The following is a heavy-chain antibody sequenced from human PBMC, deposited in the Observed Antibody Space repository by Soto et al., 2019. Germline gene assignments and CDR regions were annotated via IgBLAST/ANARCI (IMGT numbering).Heavy chain of an antibody. D-gene: IGHD2-2*01. CDR2: ISACDGNT. CDR3: ARSSTPPWYYYGMDV. Sequence: ASVKVSCKASGYSFTSYGISWVRQPPGKGLEWMGWISACDGNTNYAQKLQGIVAMTTDTSTSTAYMELRSLRSDDTAVYYCARSSTPPWYYYGMDVWGQGTTVTVSS. V-gene: IGHV1-18*04. J-gene: IGHJ6*02. CDR1: GYSFTSYG.